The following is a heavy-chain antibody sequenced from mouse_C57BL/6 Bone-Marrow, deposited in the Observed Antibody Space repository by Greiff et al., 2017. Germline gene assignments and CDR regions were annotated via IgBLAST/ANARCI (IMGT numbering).Heavy chain of an antibody. D-gene: IGHD3-3*01. CDR1: GFTFSDYG. CDR2: ISSGSSTI. V-gene: IGHV5-17*01. Sequence: EVKLVESGGGLVKPGGSLKLSCAASGFTFSDYGMHWVRQAPEKGLEWVAYISSGSSTIYYADTVKGRFTISRDNAKHTLFLQMTSLRSEDTAMYYCARGDGGEGFAYWGQGTLVTVSA. CDR3: ARGDGGEGFAY. J-gene: IGHJ3*01.